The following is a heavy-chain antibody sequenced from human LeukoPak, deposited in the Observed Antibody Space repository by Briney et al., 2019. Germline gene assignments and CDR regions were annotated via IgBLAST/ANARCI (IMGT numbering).Heavy chain of an antibody. CDR3: ARAGRTGVVVPAAADGYYYGMDV. CDR1: GGTFSSYA. CDR2: IIPIFGTA. V-gene: IGHV1-69*13. D-gene: IGHD2-2*01. J-gene: IGHJ6*04. Sequence: ASVKVSCKASGGTFSSYAISWVRQAPGQGLEWMGGIIPIFGTANYAQKFQGRVTITADESTSTAYMELSSLRSEDTAVYYCARAGRTGVVVPAAADGYYYGMDVWGKGTTVTVSS.